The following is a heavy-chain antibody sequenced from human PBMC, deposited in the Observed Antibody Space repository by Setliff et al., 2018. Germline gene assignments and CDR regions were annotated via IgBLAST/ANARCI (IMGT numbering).Heavy chain of an antibody. Sequence: SETLSLTCTVSGGSISSSSYYWGWIRQHPGKGLEWIGYISYSGSTYYNPSLKSRVSISIDTSKNQFSLNLSSVTAADTAVYYCARVATAMLDAFDIWGQGTLVTVSS. D-gene: IGHD5-18*01. CDR3: ARVATAMLDAFDI. V-gene: IGHV4-31*03. J-gene: IGHJ4*02. CDR2: ISYSGST. CDR1: GGSISSSSYY.